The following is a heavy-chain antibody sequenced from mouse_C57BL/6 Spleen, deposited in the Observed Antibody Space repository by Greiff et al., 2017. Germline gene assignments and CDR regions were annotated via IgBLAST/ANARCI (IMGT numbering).Heavy chain of an antibody. CDR3: TRCIYYDYDGYYFDY. V-gene: IGHV14-4*01. CDR2: IDPENGDT. CDR1: GFNIKDDY. Sequence: VQLQQSGAELVRPGASVKLSCTASGFNIKDDYMHWVKQRPEQGLEWIGWIDPENGDTEYASKFQGKATITADTSSNTSYLQISSLTSEDTAVYYCTRCIYYDYDGYYFDYWGQGTTLTVAS. D-gene: IGHD2-4*01. J-gene: IGHJ2*01.